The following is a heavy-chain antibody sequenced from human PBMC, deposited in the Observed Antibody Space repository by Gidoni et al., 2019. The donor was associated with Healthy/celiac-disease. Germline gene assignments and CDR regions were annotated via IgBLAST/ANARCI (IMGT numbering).Heavy chain of an antibody. D-gene: IGHD4-17*01. J-gene: IGHJ5*02. CDR1: EGPFSSYA. CDR3: ARARRSTDYGDYGGNSDNWFDP. CDR2: IIPILGIA. Sequence: QVQLVQSGAEVKKPGSSVKFSCKASEGPFSSYATRWVRQAPGQGLEWMGRIIPILGIANYAQKFQGRVTITADKSTSTAYMELSSLRSEDTAVYYCARARRSTDYGDYGGNSDNWFDPWGQGTLVTVSS. V-gene: IGHV1-69*04.